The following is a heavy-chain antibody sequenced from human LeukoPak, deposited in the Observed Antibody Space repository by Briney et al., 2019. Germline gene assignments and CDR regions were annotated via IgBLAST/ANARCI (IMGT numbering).Heavy chain of an antibody. V-gene: IGHV5-51*01. CDR1: GYSFTSYW. D-gene: IGHD3-10*01. CDR3: ARSGPLRYGSGSAIDY. Sequence: GESLKISCKGYGYSFTSYWIGWVRQMPGKGLEWMGIIYPGDSDTRYSPSFQGQVTISADKSISTAYLQWSSLKASDTAMYYCARSGPLRYGSGSAIDYWGQGTLVTVSS. J-gene: IGHJ4*02. CDR2: IYPGDSDT.